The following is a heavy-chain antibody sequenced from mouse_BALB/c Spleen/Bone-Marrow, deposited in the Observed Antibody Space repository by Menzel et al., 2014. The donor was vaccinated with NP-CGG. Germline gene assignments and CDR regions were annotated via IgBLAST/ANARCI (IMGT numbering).Heavy chain of an antibody. CDR2: INPNNGDT. CDR3: ARRQEDYYAWFAY. D-gene: IGHD1-1*01. J-gene: IGHJ3*01. V-gene: IGHV1-18*01. Sequence: EVQGVESGPEPVKPGASVKMSCKASGYTFTDYHMKWVKQSHGKSLEWIGEINPNNGDTFYNQKYKGKATLTVDKSSSTAYMQLNSLTSEDSAVYYCARRQEDYYAWFAYWGQGTLVTVSA. CDR1: GYTFTDYH.